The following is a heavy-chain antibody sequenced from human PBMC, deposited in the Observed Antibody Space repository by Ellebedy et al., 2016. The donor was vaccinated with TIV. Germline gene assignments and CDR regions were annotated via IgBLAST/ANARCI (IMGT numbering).Heavy chain of an antibody. Sequence: MPSETLSLTCTVSGDSISSSVYYWGWIRQPPGKGLEWIGIFSQSGSTYYNPSLTSRVTISVDTSKNQFSLKLSSVTAADTAIFYCARHSTVTTIGTWGQGALVTVSS. CDR3: ARHSTVTTIGT. J-gene: IGHJ5*02. CDR1: GDSISSSVYY. D-gene: IGHD4-17*01. CDR2: FSQSGST. V-gene: IGHV4-39*01.